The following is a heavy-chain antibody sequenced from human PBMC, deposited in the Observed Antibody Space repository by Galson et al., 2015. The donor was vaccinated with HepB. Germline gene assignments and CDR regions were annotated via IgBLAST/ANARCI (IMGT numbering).Heavy chain of an antibody. CDR2: IYWDDAK. CDR3: AHHNTSRGFDV. D-gene: IGHD2-2*02. J-gene: IGHJ3*01. Sequence: PALVKPTQTLTLPCTFSGFSLTTSGVGVAWIRQPPGKALEWLSVIYWDDAKRYSPSLKNRLTITKDTSKNQVVLIMTDMDPSDTATYYCAHHNTSRGFDVWGQGAMVTVSS. CDR1: GFSLTTSGVG. V-gene: IGHV2-5*02.